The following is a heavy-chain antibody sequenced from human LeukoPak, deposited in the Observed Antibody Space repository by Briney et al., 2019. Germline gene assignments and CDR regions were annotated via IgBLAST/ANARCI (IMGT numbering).Heavy chain of an antibody. CDR3: ARLVYDFWSGYPDY. CDR1: GYSFTNYW. J-gene: IGHJ4*02. D-gene: IGHD3-3*01. CDR2: IYLGDSDP. Sequence: GESLKISCKGSGYSFTNYWIGWVRQMPGKGLEWMGIIYLGDSDPRYSPSFQGHVTISADKSISTAFLQWSSLKASDSAMYYCARLVYDFWSGYPDYWGQGTLVTVSS. V-gene: IGHV5-51*01.